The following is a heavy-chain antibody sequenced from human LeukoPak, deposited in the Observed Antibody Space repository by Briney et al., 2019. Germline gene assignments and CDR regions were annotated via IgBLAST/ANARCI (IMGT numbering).Heavy chain of an antibody. CDR2: ISWDGGIT. J-gene: IGHJ4*02. CDR1: GFTFDDYT. D-gene: IGHD3-16*01. V-gene: IGHV3-43*01. CDR3: AKALGETGDY. Sequence: GGSLRLSCAASGFTFDDYTMHWVRQAPGKGLEWVSLISWDGGITYYADSVKGRFTISRDNNKKSLYLQMNSLRTDDTALYYCAKALGETGDYWGQGTLVTVSS.